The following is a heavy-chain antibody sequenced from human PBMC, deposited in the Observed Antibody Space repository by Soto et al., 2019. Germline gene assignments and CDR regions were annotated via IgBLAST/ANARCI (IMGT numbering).Heavy chain of an antibody. CDR3: ARRSSGWYFDY. CDR1: GFTFSSYA. Sequence: EVQLLESGGGLVQPGGSLRLSCAASGFTFSSYARSWFREAQGKGLEWASVIGGSDGRTYYADSVKGGFTISRDNAKNTLYLQMNSLRPVDTAVYYCARRSSGWYFDYWGQGTLVSVSS. CDR2: IGGSDGRT. D-gene: IGHD6-19*01. V-gene: IGHV3-23*01. J-gene: IGHJ4*02.